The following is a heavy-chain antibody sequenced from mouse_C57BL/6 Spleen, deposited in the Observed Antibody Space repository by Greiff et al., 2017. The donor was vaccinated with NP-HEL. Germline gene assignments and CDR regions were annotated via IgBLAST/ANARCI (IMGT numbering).Heavy chain of an antibody. CDR2: IHPNSGST. CDR3: ARLYGYDGMDY. V-gene: IGHV1-64*01. J-gene: IGHJ4*01. D-gene: IGHD2-2*01. CDR1: GYTFTSYW. Sequence: QVQLQQPGAELVKPGASVKLSCKASGYTFTSYWMHWVKQRPGQGLEWIGMIHPNSGSTNYNEKFKSKATLTVDKSSSTAYMQLSSLTSEDSAVYCCARLYGYDGMDYWGQGTSVTVSS.